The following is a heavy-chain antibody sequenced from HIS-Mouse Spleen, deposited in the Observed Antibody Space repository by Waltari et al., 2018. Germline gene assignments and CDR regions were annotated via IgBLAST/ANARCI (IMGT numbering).Heavy chain of an antibody. V-gene: IGHV4-39*07. CDR2: IYYSGST. CDR3: AREIPYSSSWYDWYFDL. J-gene: IGHJ2*01. D-gene: IGHD6-13*01. CDR1: GCSISSSSYY. Sequence: QLQLQESGPGLVKPSETLSLTCTVSGCSISSSSYYWGWIRLPPGKGLEWIGSIYYSGSTYYNPCLKSRVSISVDTPKNQFARKLGSVTAADTAVYYCAREIPYSSSWYDWYFDLWGRGTLVTVSS.